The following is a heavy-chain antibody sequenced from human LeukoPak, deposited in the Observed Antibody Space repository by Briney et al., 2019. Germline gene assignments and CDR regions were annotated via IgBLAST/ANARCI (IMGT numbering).Heavy chain of an antibody. CDR1: GGSISSYY. CDR3: ARGRAVADYYFDY. Sequence: SETLSLTCTVPGGSISSYYWSWIRQPPGKGLEWIGYIYYSGSTNYNPSLKSRVTISVDTSKNQFSLKLSSVTAADTAVYYCARGRAVADYYFDYWGQGTLVTVSS. V-gene: IGHV4-59*01. CDR2: IYYSGST. J-gene: IGHJ4*02. D-gene: IGHD6-19*01.